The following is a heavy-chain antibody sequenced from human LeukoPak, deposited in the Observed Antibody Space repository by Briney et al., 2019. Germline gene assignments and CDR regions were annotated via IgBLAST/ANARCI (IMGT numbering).Heavy chain of an antibody. D-gene: IGHD2-15*01. V-gene: IGHV6-1*01. J-gene: IGHJ4*02. CDR1: GDSVSSNSAA. CDR2: TYYRSKWYN. Sequence: SQTLSLTCAISGDSVSSNSAAWNWIRQSPSRGLEWLGRTYYRSKWYNDYAVSVKSRITIKPDTSKNHFSLQLNSVTPEDTAVYYCARDNEDCSGGSCYFDYWGQGTLVTVSS. CDR3: ARDNEDCSGGSCYFDY.